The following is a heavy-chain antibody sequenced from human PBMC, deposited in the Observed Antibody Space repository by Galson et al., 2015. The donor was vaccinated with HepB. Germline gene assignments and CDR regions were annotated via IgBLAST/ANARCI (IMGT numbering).Heavy chain of an antibody. CDR1: GGSISSYY. CDR2: IYYSGST. CDR3: ARYSIVWGSYPSSWFDP. Sequence: LSLTCTVSGGSISSYYWSWIRQPPGKGLEWIGYIYYSGSTNYNPSLKSRVTISVDTSKNQFSLKLSSVTAADTAVYYCARYSIVWGSYPSSWFDPWGQGTLVTVSS. D-gene: IGHD3-16*02. V-gene: IGHV4-59*01. J-gene: IGHJ5*02.